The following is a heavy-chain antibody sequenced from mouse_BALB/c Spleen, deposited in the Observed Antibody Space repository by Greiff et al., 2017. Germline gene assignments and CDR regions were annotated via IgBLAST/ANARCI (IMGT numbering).Heavy chain of an antibody. CDR3: ARSYYYAMDY. Sequence: DVKLVESGGGLVQPGGSRKLSCAASGFTFSSFGMHWVRQAPEKGLEWVAYISSGSSTIYYADTVKGRFTISRDNSKNTLFLQMTSLRSEDTAMYYCARSYYYAMDYWGQGTSVTVSS. V-gene: IGHV5-17*02. J-gene: IGHJ4*01. CDR2: ISSGSSTI. CDR1: GFTFSSFG.